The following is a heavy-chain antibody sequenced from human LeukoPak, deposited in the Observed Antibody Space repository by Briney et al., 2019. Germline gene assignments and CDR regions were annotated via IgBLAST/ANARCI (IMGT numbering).Heavy chain of an antibody. D-gene: IGHD4-17*01. CDR3: ARQDYGDYAFDY. Sequence: SETLSLTCTGSGGSISSSSYYWGWIRQPPGKGLEWIGNIYYSGSTYYNPSLKSRVTISVDTSKNQFSLKLSSVTAADTAVYYCARQDYGDYAFDYWGQGTLVTVSS. CDR2: IYYSGST. J-gene: IGHJ4*02. CDR1: GGSISSSSYY. V-gene: IGHV4-39*01.